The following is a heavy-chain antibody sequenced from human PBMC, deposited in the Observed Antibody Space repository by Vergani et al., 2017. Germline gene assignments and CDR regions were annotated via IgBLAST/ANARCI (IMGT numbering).Heavy chain of an antibody. D-gene: IGHD2-2*01. V-gene: IGHV4-4*07. CDR3: ARDYCSSTSCFLDY. CDR2: IYTSGST. J-gene: IGHJ4*02. CDR1: GGSISSYY. Sequence: QVQLQESGPGLVKPSETLSLTCTVSGGSISSYYWSWIQQPAGKGLEWIGRIYTSGSTNYNPSLKSRVTMSVDTSKNQFSLKLSSVTAADTAVYYCARDYCSSTSCFLDYWGQGTLVTVSS.